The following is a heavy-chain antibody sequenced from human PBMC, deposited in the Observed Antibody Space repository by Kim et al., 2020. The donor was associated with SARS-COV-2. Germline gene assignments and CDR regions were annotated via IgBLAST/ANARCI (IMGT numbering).Heavy chain of an antibody. D-gene: IGHD2-2*01. CDR2: ISSSSSYI. Sequence: GGSLRLSCAASGFTFSSYSMNWVRQAPGKGLEWVSSISSSSSYIYYADSVKGRFTISRDNAKNSLYLQMNSLRDEDTAVYYCARYPIVVVPAALDMDDYYYYGMDVWGQGTTVTVSS. V-gene: IGHV3-21*01. CDR1: GFTFSSYS. J-gene: IGHJ6*02. CDR3: ARYPIVVVPAALDMDDYYYYGMDV.